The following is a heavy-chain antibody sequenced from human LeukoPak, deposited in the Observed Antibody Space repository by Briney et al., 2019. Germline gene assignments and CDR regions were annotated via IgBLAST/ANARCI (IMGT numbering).Heavy chain of an antibody. V-gene: IGHV4-59*01. D-gene: IGHD6-13*01. J-gene: IGHJ4*02. CDR1: GGSISSYY. Sequence: PSETLSLTCTVSGGSISSYYWSWIRQPPGKGLEWIGYIYYSGSTNYNPSLKSRVTISVDTSKNQFSLKLSSVTAADTAVYYCARGSRQQLGFDYWGQGTLVTVSS. CDR2: IYYSGST. CDR3: ARGSRQQLGFDY.